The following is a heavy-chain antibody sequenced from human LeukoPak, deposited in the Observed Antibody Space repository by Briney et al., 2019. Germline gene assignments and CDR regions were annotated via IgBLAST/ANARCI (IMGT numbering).Heavy chain of an antibody. Sequence: PSETLSLTRTVSGGSISSDYWSWIRQPPGKGLEWIGYIYYSGSPNYHPSLKSRVTISVDMSKSQFSLRLTSVTAADTAVYYCARKNDFDIWGQGTLVTVSS. CDR1: GGSISSDY. V-gene: IGHV4-59*01. CDR2: IYYSGSP. J-gene: IGHJ3*02. D-gene: IGHD2/OR15-2a*01. CDR3: ARKNDFDI.